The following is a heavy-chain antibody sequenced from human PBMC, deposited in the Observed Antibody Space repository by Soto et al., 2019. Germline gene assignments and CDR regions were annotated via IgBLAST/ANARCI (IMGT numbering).Heavy chain of an antibody. D-gene: IGHD6-6*01. J-gene: IGHJ6*03. Sequence: PSATLSLTCTVSGGSISSYYWSWIRQPPGKGLEWIGYIYYSGSANYNPSLKSRVTISVDTSKNQFSLKLSSVTAADTAVYYCARGEGSSSPYYYYYYMDVWGKGTTVTVSS. CDR1: GGSISSYY. CDR3: ARGEGSSSPYYYYYYMDV. V-gene: IGHV4-59*01. CDR2: IYYSGSA.